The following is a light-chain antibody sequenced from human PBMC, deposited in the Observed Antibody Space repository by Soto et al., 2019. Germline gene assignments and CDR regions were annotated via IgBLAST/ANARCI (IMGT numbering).Light chain of an antibody. J-gene: IGKJ2*01. CDR2: GAS. Sequence: ERVMTQSPATLSVSPGERATLSCRSSQSVSNNLAWYQQKPGQAPRLLIQGASTRTTGVPARFSGSGSGTDFTLTISSLQSEDVAVYYCQQYNKWPDTFGQGTKVDIK. CDR1: QSVSNN. CDR3: QQYNKWPDT. V-gene: IGKV3-15*01.